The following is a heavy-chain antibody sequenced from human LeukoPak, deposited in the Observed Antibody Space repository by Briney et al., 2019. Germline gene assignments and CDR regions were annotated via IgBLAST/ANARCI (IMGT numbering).Heavy chain of an antibody. J-gene: IGHJ4*02. CDR1: GGTFSSYA. D-gene: IGHD1-26*01. CDR3: AREHAPVGALDY. Sequence: SVKVSCKASGGTFSSYAISWVRQAPGQGLEWMGRIIPILGIANYAQKFQGRVTITADKSTSTAYMELSSLRSEDTAVYYCAREHAPVGALDYWGQGTLVTVSS. V-gene: IGHV1-69*04. CDR2: IIPILGIA.